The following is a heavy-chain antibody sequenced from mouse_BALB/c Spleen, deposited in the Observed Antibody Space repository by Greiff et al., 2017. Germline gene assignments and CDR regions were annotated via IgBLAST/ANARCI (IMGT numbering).Heavy chain of an antibody. D-gene: IGHD2-10*01. J-gene: IGHJ4*01. CDR1: GFAFSSYD. CDR3: ARSYYGKAMDY. CDR2: ISSGGGST. V-gene: IGHV5-12-1*01. Sequence: EVQGVESGGGLVKPGGSLKLSCAASGFAFSSYDMSWVRQTPEKRLEWVAYISSGGGSTYYPDTVKGRFTISRDNAKNTLYLQMSSLKSEDTAMYYCARSYYGKAMDYWGQGTSVTVSS.